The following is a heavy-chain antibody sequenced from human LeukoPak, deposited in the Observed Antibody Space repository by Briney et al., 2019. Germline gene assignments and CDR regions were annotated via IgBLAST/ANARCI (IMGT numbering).Heavy chain of an antibody. J-gene: IGHJ6*02. CDR2: IYTSGST. Sequence: PSETLSLTCTVSGGSISSDYWSWVRQPAGKGLEWIGRIYTSGSTNYNPSLKSRVTMSVDTSKNQCSLKLSSVTAADTAVYYCAREGTGYSSGWYRGRYYYGMDVWGQGTTVTVSS. V-gene: IGHV4-4*07. CDR3: AREGTGYSSGWYRGRYYYGMDV. CDR1: GGSISSDY. D-gene: IGHD6-19*01.